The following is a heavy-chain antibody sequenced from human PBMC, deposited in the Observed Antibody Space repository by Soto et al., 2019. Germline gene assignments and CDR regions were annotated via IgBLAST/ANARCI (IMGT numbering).Heavy chain of an antibody. D-gene: IGHD5-18*01. CDR2: ISYDGSNK. J-gene: IGHJ6*01. CDR3: AKVGYSYDDYYYYYGMDV. V-gene: IGHV3-30*18. CDR1: GFTFSSYG. Sequence: QVQLVESGGGVVQPGRSLRLSCAASGFTFSSYGMHWVRQAPGKGLEWVAVISYDGSNKYYADSVKGRFTISRDNSKNTLYLQMNSLRAEDTAVYYCAKVGYSYDDYYYYYGMDVW.